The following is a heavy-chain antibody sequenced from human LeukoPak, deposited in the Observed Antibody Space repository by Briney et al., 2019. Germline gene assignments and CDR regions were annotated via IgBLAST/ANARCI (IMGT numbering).Heavy chain of an antibody. J-gene: IGHJ3*02. CDR3: ARVVTMVAIPHDAFDI. CDR2: IYHSGST. V-gene: IGHV4-30-2*01. CDR1: GGSISSGGYY. D-gene: IGHD4/OR15-4a*01. Sequence: SETLSLTCTVSGGSISSGGYYWSWIRQAPGKGLEWIGYIYHSGSTYYNPSLKSRVTISVDRSKNQFSLKLSSVTAADTAAYYCARVVTMVAIPHDAFDIWGQGTMVTVSS.